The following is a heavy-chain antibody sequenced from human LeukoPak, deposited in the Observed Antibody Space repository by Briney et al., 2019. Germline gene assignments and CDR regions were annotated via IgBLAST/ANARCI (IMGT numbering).Heavy chain of an antibody. V-gene: IGHV3-74*01. J-gene: IGHJ4*02. D-gene: IGHD3-22*01. Sequence: GGSLRLSCAASGFTFSSYWMHWVRQAPGKGLVWVSRINSDGTSTSYADSVKGRFTISRDNAKNTLYLQMNSLRAEDTAVYYCASGRLDYYDTSGPYYWGQGALVTVSS. CDR1: GFTFSSYW. CDR3: ASGRLDYYDTSGPYY. CDR2: INSDGTST.